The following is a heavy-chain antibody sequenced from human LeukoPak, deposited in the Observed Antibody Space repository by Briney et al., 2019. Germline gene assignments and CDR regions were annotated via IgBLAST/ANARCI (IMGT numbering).Heavy chain of an antibody. Sequence: PGGSLRLSCAASGFTFSSYAMSWVRQAPGKGLEWVSAISGSGGSTYYADSVKGRFTISRDNSKNTLYLQMNSLRAEDTAVYYCAKGGSYYGSGSYLRYYYYGMDVWGQGTTVTVSS. J-gene: IGHJ6*02. CDR2: ISGSGGST. CDR3: AKGGSYYGSGSYLRYYYYGMDV. D-gene: IGHD3-10*01. V-gene: IGHV3-23*01. CDR1: GFTFSSYA.